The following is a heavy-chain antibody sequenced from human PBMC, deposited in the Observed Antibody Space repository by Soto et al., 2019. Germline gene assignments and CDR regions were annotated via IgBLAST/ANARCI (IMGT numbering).Heavy chain of an antibody. V-gene: IGHV2-5*02. CDR3: AHRTTTVTLWFDP. Sequence: QITLKESGPTLVKPTQTLTLTCTFSGFSLTTSGVGVGWIRHPPGKTLEWLALIYWDDGKRYSPSLKSRLTLTKDTSKTQVVLTMTNMDPADTATYFCAHRTTTVTLWFDPWGQGTLGTVSS. CDR2: IYWDDGK. J-gene: IGHJ5*02. CDR1: GFSLTTSGVG. D-gene: IGHD4-17*01.